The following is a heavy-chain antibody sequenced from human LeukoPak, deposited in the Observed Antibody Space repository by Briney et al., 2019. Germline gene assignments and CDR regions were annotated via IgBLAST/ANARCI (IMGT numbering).Heavy chain of an antibody. D-gene: IGHD1-26*01. CDR3: ARGRVGAPPFDY. Sequence: SETLSLTCAVYGGSFSGYYWSWIRQPPGKGLEWIGEINHSGSTNYNPSLKSRVTLSVDTSKNQSSLKLSSVTAADTAVHYCARGRVGAPPFDYWGQGTLVTVPS. V-gene: IGHV4-34*01. CDR1: GGSFSGYY. CDR2: INHSGST. J-gene: IGHJ4*02.